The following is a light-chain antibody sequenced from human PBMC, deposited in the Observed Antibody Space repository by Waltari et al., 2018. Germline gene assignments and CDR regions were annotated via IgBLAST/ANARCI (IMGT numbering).Light chain of an antibody. CDR1: SSNVVRCT. Sequence: QSVLTHPPSASGTPGQRVTISYPETSSNVVRCTVHWYQQVPGTAPKILINDRNQRASGVPDRFSGSKSGTSASLAISGLQSEDEADYFCAVWDARLNGPVFGGGTKVTVL. CDR3: AVWDARLNGPV. CDR2: DRN. V-gene: IGLV1-44*01. J-gene: IGLJ2*01.